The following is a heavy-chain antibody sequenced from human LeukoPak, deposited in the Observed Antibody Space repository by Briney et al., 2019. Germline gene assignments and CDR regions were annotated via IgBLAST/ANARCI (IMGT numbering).Heavy chain of an antibody. D-gene: IGHD7-27*01. V-gene: IGHV3-11*06. Sequence: PGGSLRLSCAASGFTFSDYYMSWIRQAPGKGLEWVSYISSSSSYTNYADSVKGRFTISRDNAKNSLYLQMNSLRGDDTAVYYCARDSPLTAGPFDPWGQGTLVTVSS. CDR1: GFTFSDYY. CDR3: ARDSPLTAGPFDP. J-gene: IGHJ5*02. CDR2: ISSSSSYT.